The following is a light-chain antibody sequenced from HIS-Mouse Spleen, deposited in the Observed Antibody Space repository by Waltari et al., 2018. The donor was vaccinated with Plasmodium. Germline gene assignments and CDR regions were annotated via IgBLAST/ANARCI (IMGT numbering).Light chain of an antibody. J-gene: IGKJ3*01. V-gene: IGKV3-15*01. Sequence: EIVMTQSPATLSVSPGERATLSCRASQSVSSNLAWYQQKPCQAPRLLIYGASTRATGIPARFSCSWSGTEFTLTISSLQSEDFAVYYCQQYNNWPFTFGPGTKVDIK. CDR1: QSVSSN. CDR2: GAS. CDR3: QQYNNWPFT.